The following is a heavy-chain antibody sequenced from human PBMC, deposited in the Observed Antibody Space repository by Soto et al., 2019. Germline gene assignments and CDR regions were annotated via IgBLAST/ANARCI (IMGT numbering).Heavy chain of an antibody. J-gene: IGHJ5*02. D-gene: IGHD2-21*01. CDR2: ISPRSTFR. CDR1: GFSFSASD. Sequence: GTLTLSCATSGFSFSASDMSWIRQAPGKGLEWISYISPRSTFRDYAESVKGRFTISRDSVKNSLYLQMNNLTAGDTGVYYCARGGGGGLFDPWGQGSLVTVSS. CDR3: ARGGGGGLFDP. V-gene: IGHV3-11*06.